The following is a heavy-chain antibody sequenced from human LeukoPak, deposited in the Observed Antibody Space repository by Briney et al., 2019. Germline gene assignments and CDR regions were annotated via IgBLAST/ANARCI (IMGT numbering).Heavy chain of an antibody. Sequence: GGSLRLSCVGSEFTFSSYWMSWVRQAPGKGLEWVANIKQDGSEKDYVDSVKGRFTISRDNAKNSLYLQINSLRAEDTAVYYCAREQTDAFDIWGQGTMVTVSS. CDR3: AREQTDAFDI. V-gene: IGHV3-7*03. J-gene: IGHJ3*02. CDR1: EFTFSSYW. CDR2: IKQDGSEK.